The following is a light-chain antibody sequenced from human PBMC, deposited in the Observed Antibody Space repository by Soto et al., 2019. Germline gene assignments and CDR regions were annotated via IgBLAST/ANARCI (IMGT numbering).Light chain of an antibody. Sequence: DIVMTQSPDSLAVSLGERATINCKSSQSVLYSSNSKNSLAWYQQKPGQPPKLLIYWASTRESGVPDRFSGSGSGPDFTLTISSLQAEDVAVYYCQQYYNSPIHTFGQGTKLEIK. CDR2: WAS. CDR3: QQYYNSPIHT. CDR1: QSVLYSSNSKNS. J-gene: IGKJ2*01. V-gene: IGKV4-1*01.